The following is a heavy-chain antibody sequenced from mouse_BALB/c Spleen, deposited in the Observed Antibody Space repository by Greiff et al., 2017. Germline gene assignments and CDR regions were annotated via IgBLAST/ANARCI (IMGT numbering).Heavy chain of an antibody. J-gene: IGHJ4*01. CDR2: ISSGGST. Sequence: EVKLVESGGGLVKPGGSLKLSCAASGFTFSSYAMSWVRQTPEKRLEWVASISSGGSTYYPDSVKGRFTISRDNARNILYLQMSSLRSEDTAMYYCAREELLYAMDYWGQGTSVTVSS. V-gene: IGHV5-6-5*01. CDR1: GFTFSSYA. D-gene: IGHD2-12*01. CDR3: AREELLYAMDY.